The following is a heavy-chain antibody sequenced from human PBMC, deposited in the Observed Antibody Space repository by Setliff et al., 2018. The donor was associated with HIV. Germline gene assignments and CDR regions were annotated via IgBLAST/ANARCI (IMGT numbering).Heavy chain of an antibody. CDR3: ARDKDGFDI. V-gene: IGHV1-2*06. D-gene: IGHD2-15*01. CDR1: GYTFTGYY. J-gene: IGHJ3*02. CDR2: INPNSGDT. Sequence: ASVKVSCKASGYTFTGYYINWVRRAPGQGLEWMGRINPNSGDTNYTQSFQGRVTMTRDRSINTAYSELSSLKSDDTAVYYCARDKDGFDIWGQGTMVTVSS.